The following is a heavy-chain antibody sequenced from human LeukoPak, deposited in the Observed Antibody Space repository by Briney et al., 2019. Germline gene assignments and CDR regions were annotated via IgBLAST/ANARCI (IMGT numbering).Heavy chain of an antibody. CDR3: AKDLSTVTFFDY. J-gene: IGHJ4*02. CDR1: GFTFSSYS. Sequence: GGSLRLSCAASGFTFSSYSMNWVRQAPGKGLEWVSYISSSSSTLYYADSVKGRFTISRDNAKNTLYLQMNSLRAEDTAVYYCAKDLSTVTFFDYWGQGTLVTVSS. D-gene: IGHD4-17*01. V-gene: IGHV3-48*04. CDR2: ISSSSSTL.